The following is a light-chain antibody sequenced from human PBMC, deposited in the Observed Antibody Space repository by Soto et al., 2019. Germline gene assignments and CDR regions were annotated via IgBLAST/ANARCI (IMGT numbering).Light chain of an antibody. CDR2: AAS. V-gene: IGKV3-15*01. CDR1: QSVSVN. Sequence: EIVLTQSPGTLSLSPGERATLSCRASQSVSVNSLAWYQQKGGQAPRLLIYAASTRATGVPDRFSGTGSGTDFALTISSLQSEDFAVYYCQQYNSWPLTFGGGTKVEIK. CDR3: QQYNSWPLT. J-gene: IGKJ4*01.